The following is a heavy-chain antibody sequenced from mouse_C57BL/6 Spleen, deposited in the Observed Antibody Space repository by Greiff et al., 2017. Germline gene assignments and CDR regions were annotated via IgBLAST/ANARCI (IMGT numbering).Heavy chain of an antibody. V-gene: IGHV5-17*01. CDR2: ISSGSSTI. J-gene: IGHJ2*01. CDR3: ARGGNYFDY. Sequence: EVHLVESGGGLVKPGGSLKLSCAASGFTFSDYGMHWVRQAPEKGLEWVAYISSGSSTIYYADTVECRFTISRDNAKNTLFLQMTSLRSEDTAMYYCARGGNYFDYWGQGTTLTVSS. CDR1: GFTFSDYG.